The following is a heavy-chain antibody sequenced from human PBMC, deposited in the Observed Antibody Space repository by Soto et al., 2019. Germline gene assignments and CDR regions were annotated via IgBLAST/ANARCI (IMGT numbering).Heavy chain of an antibody. CDR3: VCGGNFFVY. Sequence: GGSLRLSCAASGFTFSTYWMTWVRRPPGKGLEWVANLDQDGSERYYVDSVRGRFTISRDNAKNSLYLQMNSLRAEDTAVYYCVCGGNFFVYWGQGTLVT. CDR2: LDQDGSER. V-gene: IGHV3-7*01. CDR1: GFTFSTYW. D-gene: IGHD3-16*01. J-gene: IGHJ4*02.